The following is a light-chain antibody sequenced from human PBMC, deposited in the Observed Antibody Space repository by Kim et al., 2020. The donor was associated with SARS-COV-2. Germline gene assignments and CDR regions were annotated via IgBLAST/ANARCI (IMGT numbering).Light chain of an antibody. CDR3: AAWDDSLNGWV. J-gene: IGLJ3*02. Sequence: GQGSAITCSGSTSNTQANIVNWYQQVPETAPRLLIYGNNQRPSGVPDRVAGSKSGTSASLAISGLQSEDEADYYCAAWDDSLNGWVFGGGTKLTVL. CDR2: GNN. CDR1: TSNTQANI. V-gene: IGLV1-44*01.